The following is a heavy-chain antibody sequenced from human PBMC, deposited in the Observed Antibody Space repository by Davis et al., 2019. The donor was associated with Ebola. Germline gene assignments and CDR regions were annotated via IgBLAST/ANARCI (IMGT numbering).Heavy chain of an antibody. CDR2: IIPILGIA. CDR1: GGTFSSYT. Sequence: AASVKVSCKASGGTFSSYTISWVRQAPGQGLEWMGRIIPILGIANYAQKFQGRVTITADKSTSTAYMELSSLRSEDTAVYYCAAGGVGGGFDIWGQGTMVTVSS. J-gene: IGHJ3*02. V-gene: IGHV1-69*02. CDR3: AAGGVGGGFDI. D-gene: IGHD2-15*01.